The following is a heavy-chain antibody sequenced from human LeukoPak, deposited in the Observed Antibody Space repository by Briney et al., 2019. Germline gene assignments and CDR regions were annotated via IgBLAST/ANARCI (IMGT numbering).Heavy chain of an antibody. J-gene: IGHJ3*02. D-gene: IGHD2-2*01. CDR2: IYTSGST. CDR3: ARALDCSSTSCPLPGAFDI. CDR1: GGSISSNY. Sequence: SETLSLTCTVSGGSISSNYWSWIRQPAGKGLEWIGRIYTSGSTNYNPSLKSRVTMSVDTSKNQFSLKLSSVTAADTAVYYCARALDCSSTSCPLPGAFDIWGQGTMVTVSS. V-gene: IGHV4-4*07.